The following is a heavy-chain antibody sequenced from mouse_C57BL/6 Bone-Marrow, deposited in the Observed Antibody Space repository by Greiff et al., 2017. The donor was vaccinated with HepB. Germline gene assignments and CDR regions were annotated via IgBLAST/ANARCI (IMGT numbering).Heavy chain of an antibody. CDR1: GFSLSTFGMG. D-gene: IGHD1-1*01. J-gene: IGHJ4*01. CDR2: IWWDDDK. CDR3: AHGATVVALYAMDY. V-gene: IGHV8-8*01. Sequence: QVTLKESGPGILQPSQTLSLTCSFSGFSLSTFGMGVGWIRQPSGKGLEWLAHIWWDDDKYYNPALKSRLTISKDTSKNQVFLKIANVDTADTATYYCAHGATVVALYAMDYWGQGTSVTVSS.